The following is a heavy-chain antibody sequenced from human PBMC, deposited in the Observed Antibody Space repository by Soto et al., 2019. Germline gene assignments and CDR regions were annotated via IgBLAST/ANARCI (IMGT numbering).Heavy chain of an antibody. CDR1: GFTLSDNW. CDR3: TRNAY. J-gene: IGHJ4*02. V-gene: IGHV3-7*01. Sequence: EVHLVEAGGGLVQPGESLRLSCATSGFTLSDNWMSWVRQAPGKGLEWVANIEDGGSERWYADSVKGRFTIFRDTAKNSLYLQMTVLRAEDTAMYYCTRNAYWGQGTLVTVSS. CDR2: IEDGGSER.